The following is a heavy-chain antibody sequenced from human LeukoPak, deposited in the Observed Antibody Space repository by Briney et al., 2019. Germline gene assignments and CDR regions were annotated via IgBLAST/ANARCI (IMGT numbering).Heavy chain of an antibody. J-gene: IGHJ4*02. CDR3: AKDLTTITIFGVVTT. Sequence: GGSLRLSCAASGFTFSSYSMNWVRQSPGKGLEWVSYTSSSSSAIYYADSVKGRFTISRDNSKNTLYLQMNSLRAEDTAVYYCAKDLTTITIFGVVTTGGQGTLVTVSS. V-gene: IGHV3-48*01. CDR2: TSSSSSAI. D-gene: IGHD3-3*01. CDR1: GFTFSSYS.